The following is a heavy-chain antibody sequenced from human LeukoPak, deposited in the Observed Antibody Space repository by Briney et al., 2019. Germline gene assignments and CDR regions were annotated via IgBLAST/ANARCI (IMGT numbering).Heavy chain of an antibody. J-gene: IGHJ4*02. D-gene: IGHD1-26*01. CDR2: IYYSGTT. CDR3: ARGYSGSYGRFDY. V-gene: IGHV4-59*01. Sequence: SESLSLTCTVSGVSISSYYWSWIRQPPGKGLEWIGYIYYSGTTSYNPSLKSRVTISVDTSKNQFSLKLSSVTAADTAVYYCARGYSGSYGRFDYWGQGTLVTVSS. CDR1: GVSISSYY.